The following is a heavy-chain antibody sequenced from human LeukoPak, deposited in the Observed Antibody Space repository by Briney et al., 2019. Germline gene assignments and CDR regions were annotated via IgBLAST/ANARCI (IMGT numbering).Heavy chain of an antibody. CDR3: ARYEAVAGVFAY. V-gene: IGHV4-61*02. D-gene: IGHD6-19*01. Sequence: SQTLSLTCTVSSDSINSGNYYWNWIRQPAGKGLEWIGRIYSSGSTNYNPSLKSRVTISVDTAKNQFSLKLSSVTAADTALYYCARYEAVAGVFAYWGQGTLVTVSS. J-gene: IGHJ4*02. CDR2: IYSSGST. CDR1: SDSINSGNYY.